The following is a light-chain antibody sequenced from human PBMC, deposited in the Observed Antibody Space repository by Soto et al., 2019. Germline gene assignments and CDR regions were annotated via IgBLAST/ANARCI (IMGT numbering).Light chain of an antibody. CDR1: RYNIGGNI. CDR2: GND. CDR3: AAWDDSLNGVV. V-gene: IGLV1-44*01. J-gene: IGLJ2*01. Sequence: QSVLNQAPSAFGRPGERVTISFSGSRYNIGGNILNWYQQLPGTAPKLLIFGNDKRPSWVPDRFSGSKSGTSASLAISGLQSEDEANYYCAAWDDSLNGVVFGGGTKVTVL.